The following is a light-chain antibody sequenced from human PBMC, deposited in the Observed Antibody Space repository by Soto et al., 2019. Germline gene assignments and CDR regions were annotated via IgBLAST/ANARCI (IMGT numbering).Light chain of an antibody. CDR3: QQYGSSSWT. CDR1: QSVSSSY. CDR2: GAS. J-gene: IGKJ1*01. V-gene: IGKV3-20*01. Sequence: EIVLTQSPVTLSLSPGERATLSCRASQSVSSSYLAWYQQKPGQAPRPLIYGASSRATGIPDRFSGSGSGTDFTLTISRLEPEDFAVYYCQQYGSSSWTFGQGTKVDIK.